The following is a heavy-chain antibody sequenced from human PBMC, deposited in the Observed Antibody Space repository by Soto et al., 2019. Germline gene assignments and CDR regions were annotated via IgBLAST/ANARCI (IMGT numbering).Heavy chain of an antibody. V-gene: IGHV4-61*01. CDR3: MKAHESGDFLGMSV. D-gene: IGHD3-10*01. CDR2: MYKTGET. Sequence: SETLSLTCTVSGGSVRTGMKYWGWVRQPPGKALEFIGYMYKTGETLLNSSLKSRVTLSMETSKNQFSLTLSSVTAADTAVYFCMKAHESGDFLGMSVWGPGTTVTVSS. J-gene: IGHJ6*02. CDR1: GGSVRTGMKY.